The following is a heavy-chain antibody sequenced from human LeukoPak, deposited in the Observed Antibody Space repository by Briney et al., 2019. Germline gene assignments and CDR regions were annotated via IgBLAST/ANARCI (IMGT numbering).Heavy chain of an antibody. D-gene: IGHD1-26*01. V-gene: IGHV3-21*01. CDR2: ISSSSSYI. Sequence: GGSLRLSCAASGFTFSSYSMNWVRQAPGKGLEWVSSISSSSSYIYYADSVKGRFTISRDNAKNSLYLQMNSLRAEDTATYYCARVKAGASWYFDYWGQGTLVTVSS. CDR3: ARVKAGASWYFDY. CDR1: GFTFSSYS. J-gene: IGHJ4*02.